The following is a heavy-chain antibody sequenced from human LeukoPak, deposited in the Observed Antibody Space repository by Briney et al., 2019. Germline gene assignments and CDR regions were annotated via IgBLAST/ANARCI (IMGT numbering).Heavy chain of an antibody. J-gene: IGHJ4*02. CDR1: GFTFKTHA. CDR3: AKDSSSFYYFDY. Sequence: PGGSLRLSCAASGFTFKTHAMSWVRQAPGKGLEWVSRIDDSGVIRSYADSVKGRFTISRDNSKNTLYLQMNSLRAEDTAVYYCAKDSSSFYYFDYWGQGTLVTVSS. D-gene: IGHD6-13*01. V-gene: IGHV3-23*01. CDR2: IDDSGVIR.